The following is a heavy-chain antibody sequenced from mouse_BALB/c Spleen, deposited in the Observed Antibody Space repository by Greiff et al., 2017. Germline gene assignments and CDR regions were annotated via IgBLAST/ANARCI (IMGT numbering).Heavy chain of an antibody. D-gene: IGHD2-14*01. Sequence: DVHLVESGGDLVKPGGSLKLSCAASGFTFSSYGMSWVRQTPDKRLEWVATISSGGSYTYYPDSVKGRFTISRDNAKNTLYLQMSSLKSEDTAMYYCARHDRSYFDYWGQGTTLTVSS. CDR1: GFTFSSYG. J-gene: IGHJ2*01. CDR2: ISSGGSYT. CDR3: ARHDRSYFDY. V-gene: IGHV5-6*01.